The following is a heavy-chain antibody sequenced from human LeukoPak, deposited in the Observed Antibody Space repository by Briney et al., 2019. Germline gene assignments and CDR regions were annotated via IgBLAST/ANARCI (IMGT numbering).Heavy chain of an antibody. CDR3: ARGAMATIRWYFDY. J-gene: IGHJ4*02. Sequence: SVKVSCKASGGTFSSYAISWVRQAPGQGLEWMGGIIPIFGTANYAQKFQGRVTITADESTSTAYMELSSLRSEDTAVYYCARGAMATIRWYFDYWGQGTLVTVSS. D-gene: IGHD5-24*01. V-gene: IGHV1-69*13. CDR1: GGTFSSYA. CDR2: IIPIFGTA.